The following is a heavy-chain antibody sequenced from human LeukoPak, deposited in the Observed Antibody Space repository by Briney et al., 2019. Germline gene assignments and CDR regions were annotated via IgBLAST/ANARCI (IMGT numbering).Heavy chain of an antibody. CDR1: GGSISSDY. J-gene: IGHJ5*02. D-gene: IGHD3-22*01. CDR2: IHCSGST. Sequence: SETLSLTCTVSGGSISSDYLNWIRQPPGKGLEWIGYIHCSGSTDYNPSLKSRVTMSVDTSNNRFSLKLSSVTAADTAVYYCVGDSSGYFPAWGQGTLVTVSS. V-gene: IGHV4-59*01. CDR3: VGDSSGYFPA.